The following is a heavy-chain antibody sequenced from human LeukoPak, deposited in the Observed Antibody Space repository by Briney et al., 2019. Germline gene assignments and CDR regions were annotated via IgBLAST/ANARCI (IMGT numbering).Heavy chain of an antibody. CDR1: GGIFSSYA. Sequence: SVKVSCKASGGIFSSYAINWVRQAPGQGLEWMGRNIPIFGSANYAQKFQGRVTITADKSTRTAYMELSSLRSEDTALYYCAKGSRLREGGSYRFWGQGTLVTVSS. CDR2: NIPIFGSA. CDR3: AKGSRLREGGSYRF. V-gene: IGHV1-69*06. J-gene: IGHJ4*02. D-gene: IGHD3-16*02.